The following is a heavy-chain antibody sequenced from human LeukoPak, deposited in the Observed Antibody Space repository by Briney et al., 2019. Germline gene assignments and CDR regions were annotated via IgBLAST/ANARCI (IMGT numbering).Heavy chain of an antibody. V-gene: IGHV4-30-2*01. J-gene: IGHJ3*02. CDR1: GGSISSGGYS. D-gene: IGHD6-6*01. CDR2: IYHSGST. CDR3: ARAGLARLGCAFDT. Sequence: SETLSLTCAVSGGSISSGGYSWSWIRQPPGKGLEWIGYIYHSGSTYYNPSLKSRVTISVDRSKNQFSLKLSSVTAADTAVYYCARAGLARLGCAFDTWGQGTMVTVSS.